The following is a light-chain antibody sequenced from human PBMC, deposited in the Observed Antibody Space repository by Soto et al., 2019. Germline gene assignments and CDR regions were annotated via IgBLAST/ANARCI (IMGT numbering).Light chain of an antibody. V-gene: IGKV1-27*01. Sequence: QITQSPSSLSESVSDRVTITCRASQGISNYLAWYQQKPGKVPKLLIYAASTLQSGVPSRFSGSGSGTDFTLTISSLQPGDVATYYCQKYNSAPRTFGQGTKVDIK. CDR2: AAS. J-gene: IGKJ1*01. CDR1: QGISNY. CDR3: QKYNSAPRT.